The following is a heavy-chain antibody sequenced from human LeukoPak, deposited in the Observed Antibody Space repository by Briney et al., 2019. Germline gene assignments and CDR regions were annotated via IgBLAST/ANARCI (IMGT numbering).Heavy chain of an antibody. V-gene: IGHV4-34*01. Sequence: SETLSLTCAVYGGSFSGYYWSWIRQPPGKGLEWIGEINHSGSTNYNPSLKSRVTISVDTSKNQFSLKLSSVTAADTAVYYCARGRYNWIRRARSPYFDYWGQGTLVTVSS. D-gene: IGHD1-20*01. CDR3: ARGRYNWIRRARSPYFDY. CDR2: INHSGST. J-gene: IGHJ4*02. CDR1: GGSFSGYY.